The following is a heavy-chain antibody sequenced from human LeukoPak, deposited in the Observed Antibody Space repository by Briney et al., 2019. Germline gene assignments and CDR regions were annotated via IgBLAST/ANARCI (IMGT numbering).Heavy chain of an antibody. J-gene: IGHJ3*02. D-gene: IGHD6-13*01. V-gene: IGHV1-18*01. CDR3: ARDSEAAAENDAFDI. CDR1: GHTFTSYG. Sequence: ASVKVSCKASGHTFTSYGISGVRQAPGQGLEWMGWISAYNGNTNYAQKLQGRVTMTTDTSTSTAYMELRSLRSDDTAVYYCARDSEAAAENDAFDIWGQGTMVTVSS. CDR2: ISAYNGNT.